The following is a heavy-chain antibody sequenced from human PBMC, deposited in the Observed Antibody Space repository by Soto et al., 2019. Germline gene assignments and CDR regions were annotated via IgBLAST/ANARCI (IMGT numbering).Heavy chain of an antibody. CDR1: GDPISSYY. D-gene: IGHD5-12*01. V-gene: IGHV4-59*08. CDR2: IYYTGST. Sequence: SETLSLTCTVSGDPISSYYWSWMRQPPGKGLEWIDYIYYTGSTNYNPSLTSRVTMSVDTSKNQFSLKLSSVTAADTAVYYCARRRRVGGFFDYWGQGILVTVSS. J-gene: IGHJ4*02. CDR3: ARRRRVGGFFDY.